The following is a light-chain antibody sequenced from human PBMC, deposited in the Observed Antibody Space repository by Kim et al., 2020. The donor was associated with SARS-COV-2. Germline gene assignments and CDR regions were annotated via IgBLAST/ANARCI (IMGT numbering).Light chain of an antibody. CDR3: QEWDSSSDHI. Sequence: VAPGATARITCGGNNIGGRSVHCYQQRPVQPPVMFCYYNSHRHSGIPERFSGSNSGNTATLTIRWVETGDEADYSCQEWDSSSDHIFGTGTKVTVL. V-gene: IGLV3-21*04. J-gene: IGLJ1*01. CDR1: NIGGRS. CDR2: YNS.